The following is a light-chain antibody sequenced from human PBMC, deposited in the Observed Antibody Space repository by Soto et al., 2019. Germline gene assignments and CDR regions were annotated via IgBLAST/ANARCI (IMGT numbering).Light chain of an antibody. CDR3: QQADTCPLT. V-gene: IGKV1-39*01. J-gene: IGKJ4*01. CDR2: AAS. CDR1: QSISSY. Sequence: DIQITHPPATLSASVGARVTITCRASQSISSYLNWYQQKPGKAPHLLIYAASSSPVGVPSRFSGSGSGTDFTLTISNLQPEDFATYYCQQADTCPLTFGGGTKVDI.